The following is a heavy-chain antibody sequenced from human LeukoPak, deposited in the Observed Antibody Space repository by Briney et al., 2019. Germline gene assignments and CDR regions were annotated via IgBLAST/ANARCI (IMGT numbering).Heavy chain of an antibody. J-gene: IGHJ4*02. CDR3: ARETRSGWQTVDY. Sequence: PSETLSLTCTVSGGSISSGGYSWSWIRQHPGKGLEWIGYIYYSGSTYYNPSLKSRVTISVDTSKNQFSLKLSSVTAADTAVYYCARETRSGWQTVDYWGQGTLVTVSS. CDR2: IYYSGST. V-gene: IGHV4-31*03. CDR1: GGSISSGGYS. D-gene: IGHD6-19*01.